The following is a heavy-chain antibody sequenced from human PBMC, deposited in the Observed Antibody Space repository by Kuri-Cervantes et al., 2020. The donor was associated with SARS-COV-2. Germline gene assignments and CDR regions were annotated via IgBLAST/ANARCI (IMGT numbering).Heavy chain of an antibody. CDR2: INTDIGNT. D-gene: IGHD3-10*01. Sequence: ASVKVSCKASGYTFTGYYMHWVRQAPGQGLEWMGWINTDIGNTKYSQKFQGRVTINRDTSASTAYMELSSLRSEDTAIYYCARDMGEVRGIIGWFDPWGQGTLVTVSS. V-gene: IGHV1-3*04. CDR1: GYTFTGYY. J-gene: IGHJ5*02. CDR3: ARDMGEVRGIIGWFDP.